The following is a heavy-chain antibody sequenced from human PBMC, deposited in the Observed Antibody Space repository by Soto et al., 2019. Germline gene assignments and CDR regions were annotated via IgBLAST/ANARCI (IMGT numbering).Heavy chain of an antibody. V-gene: IGHV4-59*13. D-gene: IGHD3-3*01. CDR1: GGSISSYY. CDR2: IYYSGST. J-gene: IGHJ6*02. Sequence: WETLSLTCTVSGGSISSYYWSWVWKPPGKGLEWIGYIYYSGSTNYNPSLKSRVTISVDTSKNQFSLKLSSVTAADTAVYYCARDDYNYDGYYYYGMDVWGQGTTVTVSS. CDR3: ARDDYNYDGYYYYGMDV.